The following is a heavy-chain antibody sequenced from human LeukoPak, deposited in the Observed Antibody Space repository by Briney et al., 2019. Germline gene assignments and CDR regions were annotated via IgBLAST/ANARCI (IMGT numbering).Heavy chain of an antibody. V-gene: IGHV1-46*01. CDR2: INPNGGTA. CDR1: GYTFSSYY. Sequence: ASVKVSCKASGYTFSSYYMHWVRQAPGQGLEWMGVINPNGGTARYAQKFQGRITLTRDTSAKTVYMELSSLRSEDTAVYYCARGRHYDFWSGSADDAFDIWGQGTMVTVSS. J-gene: IGHJ3*02. D-gene: IGHD3-3*01. CDR3: ARGRHYDFWSGSADDAFDI.